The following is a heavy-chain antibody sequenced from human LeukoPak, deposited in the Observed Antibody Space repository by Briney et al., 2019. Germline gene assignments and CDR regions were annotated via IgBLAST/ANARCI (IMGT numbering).Heavy chain of an antibody. J-gene: IGHJ4*02. V-gene: IGHV4-59*01. CDR1: GDSISSYY. Sequence: PSETLSLTCTVSGDSISSYYWSWIRQPPGKGLEWIGYIYYSGSTNYNPSLKSRVTISVDTSKNQFSLKLSSVTAADTAVYYCARSVGYCSGGSCFYFLPFDYWGQGTLVTVSS. CDR3: ARSVGYCSGGSCFYFLPFDY. CDR2: IYYSGST. D-gene: IGHD2-15*01.